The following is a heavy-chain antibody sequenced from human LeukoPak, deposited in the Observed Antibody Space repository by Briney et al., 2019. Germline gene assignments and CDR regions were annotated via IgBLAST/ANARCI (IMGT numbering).Heavy chain of an antibody. J-gene: IGHJ4*02. CDR2: IYYSGST. D-gene: IGHD3-22*01. CDR1: GGSVGSNIYY. Sequence: SETLSLTCTVSGGSVGSNIYYWNWIRQPPGKGLEWIGYIYYSGSTNYNPSLKSRATISVDTSKNQFSLKLTSLTAADTAVYYCAREDSSGYLGYWGQGTLVTVSS. CDR3: AREDSSGYLGY. V-gene: IGHV4-61*01.